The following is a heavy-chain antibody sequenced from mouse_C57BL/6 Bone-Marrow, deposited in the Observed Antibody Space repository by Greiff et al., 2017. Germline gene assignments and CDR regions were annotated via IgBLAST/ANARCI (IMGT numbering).Heavy chain of an antibody. CDR1: GYTFTDYE. V-gene: IGHV1-15*01. CDR3: TRGIYAYYFDY. D-gene: IGHD2-3*01. Sequence: QVQLKQSGAELVRPGASVTLSCKASGYTFTDYEMHWVKQTPVHGLEWIGAIDPETGGTAYNQKFKGKAILTADKSSSTAYMELRSLTSEDSDVYYCTRGIYAYYFDYWGQGTTLTVSA. J-gene: IGHJ2*01. CDR2: IDPETGGT.